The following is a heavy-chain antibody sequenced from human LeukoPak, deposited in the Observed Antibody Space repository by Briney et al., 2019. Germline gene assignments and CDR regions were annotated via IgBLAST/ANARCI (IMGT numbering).Heavy chain of an antibody. CDR3: ASPRDVAVVVGATAGYFDL. J-gene: IGHJ2*01. Sequence: ASETLSLTCTVSGGSISSYYWSWIRQPAGKGLEWIGRIYTSGSTNYNPSLKSRVTMSVDTSKNQFSLKLSSVTAADTAVYYCASPRDVAVVVGATAGYFDLWGRGTLVTVSS. D-gene: IGHD2-15*01. CDR2: IYTSGST. V-gene: IGHV4-4*07. CDR1: GGSISSYY.